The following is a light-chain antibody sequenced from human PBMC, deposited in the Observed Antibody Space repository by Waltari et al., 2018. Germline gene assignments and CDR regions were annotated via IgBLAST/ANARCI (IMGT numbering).Light chain of an antibody. J-gene: IGLJ1*01. V-gene: IGLV2-14*03. CDR1: SSDVGGYNY. Sequence: QSALTQPASVSGSPGQSITISCTGTSSDVGGYNYVSWYQQHPGKAPKLMIYDVSNRPSGVSNRCAGSKSGNTASLTISGRQAEDEADYYCSSYTSSNTLGFGTGTKVTVL. CDR3: SSYTSSNTLG. CDR2: DVS.